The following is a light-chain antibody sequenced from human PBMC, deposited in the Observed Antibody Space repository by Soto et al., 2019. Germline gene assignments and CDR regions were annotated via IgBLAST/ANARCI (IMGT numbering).Light chain of an antibody. CDR1: QSISNN. Sequence: EIVMTQSPATLSVSPGERATLSCRASQSISNNLAWYQQKRGQAPRLLIYGASTRATSIPARFSGSGSGTEFTLTISSLQSEDFAFYYCQQYNNWRTFGQGTKVEI. V-gene: IGKV3-15*01. CDR2: GAS. CDR3: QQYNNWRT. J-gene: IGKJ1*01.